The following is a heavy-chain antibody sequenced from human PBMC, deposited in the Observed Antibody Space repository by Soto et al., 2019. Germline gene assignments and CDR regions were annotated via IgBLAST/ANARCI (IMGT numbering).Heavy chain of an antibody. V-gene: IGHV4-39*01. CDR2: IYYSGST. J-gene: IGHJ4*02. CDR3: ATVDGLGVVTPFMDY. D-gene: IGHD3-3*01. Sequence: QLQLQESGPGLVKPSETLSLICTGSGGSISSSRYRWGWVRPPPGKGLEWIGAIYYSGSTHYNPSLKNRVTISVDTSKSEFSLRLNSVTAADTAVYYCATVDGLGVVTPFMDYWGQGTLVTVSS. CDR1: GGSISSSRYR.